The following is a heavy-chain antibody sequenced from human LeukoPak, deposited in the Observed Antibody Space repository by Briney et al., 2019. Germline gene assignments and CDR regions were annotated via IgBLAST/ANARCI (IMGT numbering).Heavy chain of an antibody. V-gene: IGHV3-23*01. CDR1: GFTFSSYA. CDR3: AKDLDCSGGRCLFIAFDI. Sequence: SGGSLRLSCAASGFTFSSYAMSWVRQAPGKGLEWVSAISGSGGSTYYADSVKGRFTISRDNSKNTLYLQMNSLRAEDTAVYYCAKDLDCSGGRCLFIAFDIWGQGTMVNVSS. J-gene: IGHJ3*02. CDR2: ISGSGGST. D-gene: IGHD2-15*01.